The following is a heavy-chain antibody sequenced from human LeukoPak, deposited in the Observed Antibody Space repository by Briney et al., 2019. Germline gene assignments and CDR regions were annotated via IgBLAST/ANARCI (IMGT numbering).Heavy chain of an antibody. CDR3: AKDNSGLDY. V-gene: IGHV3-9*01. Sequence: GGSLRLSCAASGFTFDDYAMHWVRQAPGKGREWVSGISWNSGSIGYADSVKGRFTISRDNAKNSLYLQMNSLRAEDTALYYCAKDNSGLDYWGQGTLVTVSS. CDR2: ISWNSGSI. CDR1: GFTFDDYA. J-gene: IGHJ4*02.